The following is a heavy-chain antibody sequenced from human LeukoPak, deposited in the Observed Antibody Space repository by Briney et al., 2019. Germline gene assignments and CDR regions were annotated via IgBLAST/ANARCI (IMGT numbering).Heavy chain of an antibody. J-gene: IGHJ4*02. Sequence: ASVKDSFKGAGFTYTHFYSHWIRQAPGQGLEWMGWIHTRSGGTNSAQKFQDRLTMTRDTSISTIYMELNSLRSDDTTVYYCARHLYCGPEGWAQRPLVTVSS. CDR3: ARHLYCGPEG. CDR2: IHTRSGGT. V-gene: IGHV1-2*02. D-gene: IGHD2-21*02. CDR1: GFTYTHFY.